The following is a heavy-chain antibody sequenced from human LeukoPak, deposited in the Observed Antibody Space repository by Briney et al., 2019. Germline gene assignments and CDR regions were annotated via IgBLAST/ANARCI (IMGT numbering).Heavy chain of an antibody. CDR3: ARDKGGDSSSGVFDI. J-gene: IGHJ3*02. V-gene: IGHV3-30-3*01. CDR1: GFTFSSYA. CDR2: ISYDGSNK. D-gene: IGHD6-13*01. Sequence: GGSLRLSCAASGFTFSSYAMHWVRQAPGKGLEWVAVISYDGSNKYYADSVKGRFTISRDNSKNTLYLQMNSLRAEDTAVYYCARDKGGDSSSGVFDIWGQGTMVTVSS.